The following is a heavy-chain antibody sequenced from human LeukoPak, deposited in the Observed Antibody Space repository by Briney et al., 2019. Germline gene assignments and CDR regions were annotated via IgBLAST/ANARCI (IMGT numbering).Heavy chain of an antibody. D-gene: IGHD6-13*01. CDR3: AKDLLKYSSSWYLPDY. J-gene: IGHJ4*02. CDR1: GFTFSSYA. CDR2: ISGSGGST. V-gene: IGHV3-23*01. Sequence: GGSLRLSCAASGFTFSSYAMSWVRQAPGKGLDWVSAISGSGGSTYYADSVKGRFTISRDNSKNTLYLQMNSLRAEDTAVYYCAKDLLKYSSSWYLPDYWGQGTLVTVSS.